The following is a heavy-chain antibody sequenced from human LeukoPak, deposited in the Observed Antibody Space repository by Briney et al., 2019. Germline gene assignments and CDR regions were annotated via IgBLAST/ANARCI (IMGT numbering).Heavy chain of an antibody. CDR3: ARRKDDTGEFYNWFDP. Sequence: SQTLSLTCTVSGGSISHGAYYWGWIRQYPGKGLEWIGHIHHTGSAFYNPSLKSRVTIPVDTSTSQFSLNLNSVTVADTAVYYCARRKDDTGEFYNWFDPWGQGTLVTVSS. D-gene: IGHD2-8*02. CDR2: IHHTGSA. J-gene: IGHJ5*02. V-gene: IGHV4-31*03. CDR1: GGSISHGAYY.